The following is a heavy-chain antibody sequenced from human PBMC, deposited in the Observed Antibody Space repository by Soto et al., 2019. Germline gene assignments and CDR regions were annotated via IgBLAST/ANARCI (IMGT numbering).Heavy chain of an antibody. J-gene: IGHJ6*03. Sequence: EVQLLESGGGLVQPGGSLRLSCAASGFTFSSYAMSWVRQAPGKGLEWVSAISGSGGSTYCADSVKGRFTISRDNSKNTLYLQMNSLRAEDTAVYYCAKDTYSSSWSYYYYYMDVWGKGTTVTVSS. V-gene: IGHV3-23*01. CDR1: GFTFSSYA. CDR2: ISGSGGST. D-gene: IGHD6-13*01. CDR3: AKDTYSSSWSYYYYYMDV.